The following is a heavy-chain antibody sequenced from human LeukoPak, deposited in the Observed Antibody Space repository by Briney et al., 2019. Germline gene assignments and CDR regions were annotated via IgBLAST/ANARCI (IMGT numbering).Heavy chain of an antibody. CDR3: ARLVDYDNSGDPDIFDI. CDR2: INYSGRI. CDR1: SGFISSYY. J-gene: IGHJ3*02. V-gene: IGHV4-59*01. Sequence: PSETLSLTCIVSSGFISSYYWSWIRQTPGKGLEWIVFINYSGRIKYNPSLQSRVSISLDTSKNHFSLQLRSVMAADTAVYYCARLVDYDNSGDPDIFDIWGQGTIVSIS. D-gene: IGHD3-22*01.